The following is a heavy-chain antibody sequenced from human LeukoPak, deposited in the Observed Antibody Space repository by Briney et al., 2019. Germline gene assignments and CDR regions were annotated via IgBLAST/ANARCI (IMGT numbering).Heavy chain of an antibody. V-gene: IGHV1-8*01. CDR2: MNPNSGNT. CDR3: AIRYGSGEKYYYYYYMDV. J-gene: IGHJ6*03. Sequence: GASVKVSCKASGYTFTSYDINWVRQATGQGLEWMGWMNPNSGNTGYAQKFQGRVTMTRNTSIGTAHMELSSLRSEDTAVYYCAIRYGSGEKYYYYYYMDVWGKGTTVTVSS. CDR1: GYTFTSYD. D-gene: IGHD3-10*01.